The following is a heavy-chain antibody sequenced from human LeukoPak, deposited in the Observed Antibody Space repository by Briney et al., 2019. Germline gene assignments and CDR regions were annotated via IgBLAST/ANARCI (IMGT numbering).Heavy chain of an antibody. CDR1: GFTFSSYA. CDR3: AKDLRNYDSSGFGPFDY. V-gene: IGHV3-23*01. J-gene: IGHJ4*02. CDR2: ISGSGGST. D-gene: IGHD3-22*01. Sequence: GGSLRLSCAASGFTFSSYAMSWVRQAPGKGLEWVSAISGSGGSTYYADSVKGRFTISRDNSKNTLYLQMNSLRAEDAAVYYCAKDLRNYDSSGFGPFDYWGQGTLVTVSS.